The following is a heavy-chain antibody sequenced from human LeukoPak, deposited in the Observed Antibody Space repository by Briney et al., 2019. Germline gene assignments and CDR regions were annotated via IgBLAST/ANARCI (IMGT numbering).Heavy chain of an antibody. D-gene: IGHD3-3*01. V-gene: IGHV4-39*02. J-gene: IGHJ4*02. CDR1: GGSIINNNYY. Sequence: SETLSLTCTVSGGSIINNNYYWGWIRQPPGKGLEWIGSASNSGGTYYSPSLTSRVTVSVDTSENHFSLRLSSVTAADTAVYYCAVGRGSGYHARLSQVDYWGQGTLVTVSA. CDR3: AVGRGSGYHARLSQVDY. CDR2: ASNSGGT.